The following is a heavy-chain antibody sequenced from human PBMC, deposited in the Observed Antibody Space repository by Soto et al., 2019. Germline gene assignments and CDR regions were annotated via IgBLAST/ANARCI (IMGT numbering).Heavy chain of an antibody. J-gene: IGHJ4*02. Sequence: EVQLVESGGGLVQPGGSLRLSCVASGFTFSSHWMSWVRQGPGKGLEWVANIKEDGSEEYYVDSVKGRFAISRDNAKNSLFLQMDSLRVEDMAVYYCARGGNYYFDQRGQGTLVTVSS. CDR3: ARGGNYYFDQ. CDR1: GFTFSSHW. V-gene: IGHV3-7*01. CDR2: IKEDGSEE. D-gene: IGHD1-1*01.